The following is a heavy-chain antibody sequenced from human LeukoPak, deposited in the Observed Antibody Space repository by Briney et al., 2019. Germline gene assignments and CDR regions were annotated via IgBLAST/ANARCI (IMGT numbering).Heavy chain of an antibody. D-gene: IGHD3-3*01. CDR3: AKSGFLEWLFSDY. Sequence: AGGSLRLSCAASGFTFSSYGMHWVRQAPGKGLEWVAVISYDGSNKYYADSVKGRFTISRDNSKNTLYLQMNSLRAEDTAAYYCAKSGFLEWLFSDYWGQGTLVTVSS. CDR2: ISYDGSNK. J-gene: IGHJ4*02. V-gene: IGHV3-30*18. CDR1: GFTFSSYG.